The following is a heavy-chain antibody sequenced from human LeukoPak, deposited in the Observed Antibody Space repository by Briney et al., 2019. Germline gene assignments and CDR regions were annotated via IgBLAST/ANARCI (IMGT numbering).Heavy chain of an antibody. CDR2: INPNSGGT. Sequence: ASVKVSCKASGYTFTGYYLHWVRQAPGQGLEWMGWINPNSGGTNYAQKFQGRVTMTRDTSISTAYMELSRLRSDDTAVYYCARDPYYDSSGYYSSRDYWGQGTLVTVSS. CDR3: ARDPYYDSSGYYSSRDY. V-gene: IGHV1-2*02. CDR1: GYTFTGYY. J-gene: IGHJ4*02. D-gene: IGHD3-22*01.